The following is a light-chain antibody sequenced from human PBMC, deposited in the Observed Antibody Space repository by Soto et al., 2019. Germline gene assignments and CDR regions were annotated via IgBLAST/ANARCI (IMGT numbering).Light chain of an antibody. CDR1: SSDVGNYNL. V-gene: IGLV2-23*02. CDR2: EVF. Sequence: QSALTQPASVSGSPGQSITISCTGTSSDVGNYNLVSWYQQYPGKAPKVIIYEVFKRPSGVSIRFSGSKSGNTASLTISGLQVEDEADYYCCSYADHSWVFGGGTKLTVL. CDR3: CSYADHSWV. J-gene: IGLJ3*02.